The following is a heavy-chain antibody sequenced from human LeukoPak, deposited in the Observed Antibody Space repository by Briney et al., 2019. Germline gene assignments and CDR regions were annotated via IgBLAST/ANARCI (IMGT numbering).Heavy chain of an antibody. J-gene: IGHJ2*01. Sequence: ASVKVSCKASGYTFTSYYMHWVRQAPGQGLEWMGIINPSGGSTSYAQKFQGRVTMTRDMSTSTVYMELSSLRSEDTAVYYCTRSHYDNSGYNYWYFDLWGRGTLVTVSS. CDR2: INPSGGST. V-gene: IGHV1-46*01. CDR3: TRSHYDNSGYNYWYFDL. CDR1: GYTFTSYY. D-gene: IGHD3-22*01.